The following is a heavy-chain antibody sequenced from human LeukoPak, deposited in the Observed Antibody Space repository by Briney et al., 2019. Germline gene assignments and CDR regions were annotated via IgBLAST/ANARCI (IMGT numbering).Heavy chain of an antibody. Sequence: PGRSLRLSCAASGFTFSSYSMNWVRQAPGKGLEWVSSISSRSSYIYYADSVKGRFTISRDNAKNSLYLQMNSLRAEDTAVYYCARGINCGGDCYSLYNYYTDVWGKGTTVTVSS. CDR1: GFTFSSYS. CDR3: ARGINCGGDCYSLYNYYTDV. V-gene: IGHV3-21*01. CDR2: ISSRSSYI. D-gene: IGHD2-21*01. J-gene: IGHJ6*03.